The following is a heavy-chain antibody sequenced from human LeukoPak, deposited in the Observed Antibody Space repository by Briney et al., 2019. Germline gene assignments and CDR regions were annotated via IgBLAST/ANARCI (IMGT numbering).Heavy chain of an antibody. D-gene: IGHD3-22*01. CDR2: MNPNSGNT. CDR3: AEYYYDSSGYLVVY. Sequence: ASVKVSCKASGYTFTSSDFNWVRRATGQGLEWMGWMNPNSGNTGYAQKFQGRVTMTRDTSISTAYMELSSLRSEDTAVYYCAEYYYDSSGYLVVYWGQGTLVTVSS. V-gene: IGHV1-8*01. J-gene: IGHJ4*02. CDR1: GYTFTSSD.